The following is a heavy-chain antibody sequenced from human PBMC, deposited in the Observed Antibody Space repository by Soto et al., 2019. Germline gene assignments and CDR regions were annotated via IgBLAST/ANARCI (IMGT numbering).Heavy chain of an antibody. V-gene: IGHV3-11*01. CDR3: ARDTLAAKPDF. J-gene: IGHJ4*02. CDR2: TSSSGKTV. CDR1: GFNFGDYY. Sequence: QVQLVESGGGLVKPGGSLRLSCAASGFNFGDYYMSWIRQAPGRGLEWVSYTSSSGKTVYYADFVRGRFTISRDNAKNSLYLQMNSLSAEDTAVYYCARDTLAAKPDFWGQGTLVTVSS. D-gene: IGHD6-13*01.